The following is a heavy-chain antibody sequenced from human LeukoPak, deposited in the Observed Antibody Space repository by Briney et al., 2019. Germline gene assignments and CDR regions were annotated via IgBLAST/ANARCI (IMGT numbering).Heavy chain of an antibody. CDR3: ARDMVRLFGVVNARSHPHYYYYGMDV. CDR1: GYTFTSYG. CDR2: ISAYNGNT. D-gene: IGHD3-3*01. Sequence: ASVKVSCKASGYTFTSYGISWVRQAPGQGLEWMGWISAYNGNTNYAQKLQGRVTMTTDTSTSTAYMELRSLRSDDTAVYYCARDMVRLFGVVNARSHPHYYYYGMDVWGQGTTVTVSS. J-gene: IGHJ6*02. V-gene: IGHV1-18*01.